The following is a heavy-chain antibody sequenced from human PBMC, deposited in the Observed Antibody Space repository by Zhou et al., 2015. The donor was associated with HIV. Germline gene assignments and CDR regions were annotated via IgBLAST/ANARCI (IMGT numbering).Heavy chain of an antibody. V-gene: IGHV1-46*01. CDR1: GYTFTGYY. D-gene: IGHD6-19*01. CDR3: ARDRRQWLVRGADY. Sequence: QVQLVQSGAEVKKPGASVKVSCKASGYTFTGYYMHWVRQAPGQGLEWMGIINPSGGSTSYAQKFQGRVTMTRDTSTSTVYMELSSLRSEDTAVYYCARDRRQWLVRGADYWGQGNPGHRLL. J-gene: IGHJ4*02. CDR2: INPSGGST.